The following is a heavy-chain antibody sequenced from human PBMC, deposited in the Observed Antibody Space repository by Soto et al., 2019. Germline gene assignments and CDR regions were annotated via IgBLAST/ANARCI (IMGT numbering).Heavy chain of an antibody. D-gene: IGHD2-8*01. J-gene: IGHJ5*02. CDR1: GFTFSSYW. CDR2: MNSDGSDT. Sequence: GGSLRLSCAASGFTFSSYWMHWVLQAPGRGLVWVSRMNSDGSDTYNADSVKGRFTISRDNARNTVYLQMNSLRVEDTAVYYCAREGMGFSNWFDPRGQGTLVTVSS. V-gene: IGHV3-74*01. CDR3: AREGMGFSNWFDP.